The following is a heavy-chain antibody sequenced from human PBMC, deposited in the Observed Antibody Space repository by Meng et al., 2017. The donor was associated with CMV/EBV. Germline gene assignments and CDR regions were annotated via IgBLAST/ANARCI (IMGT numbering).Heavy chain of an antibody. V-gene: IGHV1-69*04. J-gene: IGHJ4*02. CDR1: GGTFSSYT. CDR3: ARDQGYCSSTSCTVGDFDY. CDR2: IIPILGIA. D-gene: IGHD2-2*01. Sequence: SVKVSCKASGGTFSSYTISWVRQAPGQGLEWMGRIIPILGIANYAQKFQGRVTITADKSTSTAYMELSSLRSEDTAVYYCARDQGYCSSTSCTVGDFDYWGQGTLVTVSS.